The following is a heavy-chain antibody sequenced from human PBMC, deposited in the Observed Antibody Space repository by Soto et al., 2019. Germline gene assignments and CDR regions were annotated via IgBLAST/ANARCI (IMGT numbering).Heavy chain of an antibody. J-gene: IGHJ4*02. CDR3: TDTAVSGKSSWDY. CDR1: GFTFSNAW. Sequence: DVQLVESGGDLVKPGESLRLSCAASGFTFSNAWMNWVRQVPGKGLEWVGRIKSETDGGTADYAAPVEGRFTISRDDSKNTVYLQMNSLKIEDTAMYYCTDTAVSGKSSWDYWGQGTLVTVSS. CDR2: IKSETDGGTA. V-gene: IGHV3-15*07. D-gene: IGHD6-13*01.